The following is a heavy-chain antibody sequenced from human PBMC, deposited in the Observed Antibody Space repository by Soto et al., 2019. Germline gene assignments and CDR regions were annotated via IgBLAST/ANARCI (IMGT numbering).Heavy chain of an antibody. CDR3: AGLTDRSGGSCYSGVQYDWFDP. Sequence: SETLSLTCTVSGGSISTSTYYWGWVRQPPGKGLEWIGSIYYSGITYYNPSLKGRVTISVDTSRNQFSLMLSSVTAADTAVYYCAGLTDRSGGSCYSGVQYDWFDPWGQGTLVTVSS. J-gene: IGHJ5*02. D-gene: IGHD2-15*01. CDR2: IYYSGIT. V-gene: IGHV4-39*01. CDR1: GGSISTSTYY.